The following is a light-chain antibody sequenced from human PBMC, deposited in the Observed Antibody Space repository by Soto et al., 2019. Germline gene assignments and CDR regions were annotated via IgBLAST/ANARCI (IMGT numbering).Light chain of an antibody. CDR3: QHYHNWPPYT. Sequence: EIVLTQSPATLSVSPGETATLSCRASESVSSNLAWYQQKPGQAPRLLIYGASTRATGTPARFSGSGSETEFTLTISRLQSEDFAVYYCQHYHNWPPYTFGQGTKRESK. CDR2: GAS. V-gene: IGKV3-15*01. J-gene: IGKJ2*01. CDR1: ESVSSN.